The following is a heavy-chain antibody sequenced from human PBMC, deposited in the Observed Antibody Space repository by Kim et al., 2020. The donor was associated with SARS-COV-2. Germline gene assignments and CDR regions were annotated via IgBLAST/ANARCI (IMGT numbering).Heavy chain of an antibody. Sequence: GESLKISCKGSGYSFTSYWIIWLRHMPGKGLEWMGRIDPSDSYTNYSPSFQGHVTISADKSISTAYLQWSSLKASDTAMYYCARLSYSSSWYSRWFDPWGQGTLVTVSS. CDR2: IDPSDSYT. D-gene: IGHD6-13*01. CDR3: ARLSYSSSWYSRWFDP. CDR1: GYSFTSYW. J-gene: IGHJ5*02. V-gene: IGHV5-10-1*01.